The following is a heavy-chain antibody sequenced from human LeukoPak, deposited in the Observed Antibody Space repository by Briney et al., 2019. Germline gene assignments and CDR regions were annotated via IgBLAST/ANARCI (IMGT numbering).Heavy chain of an antibody. CDR3: ATPYDILTGYPIAAFDI. CDR2: ISSSSSYI. J-gene: IGHJ3*02. CDR1: GFTFSIYS. Sequence: GGSLRLSCAASGFTFSIYSMNWVRQAPGKGLEWVSSISSSSSYIYYADSVKGRFTISRDNAKNSLYLQMNSLRAEDTAVYYCATPYDILTGYPIAAFDIWGQGTMVTVSS. D-gene: IGHD3-9*01. V-gene: IGHV3-21*01.